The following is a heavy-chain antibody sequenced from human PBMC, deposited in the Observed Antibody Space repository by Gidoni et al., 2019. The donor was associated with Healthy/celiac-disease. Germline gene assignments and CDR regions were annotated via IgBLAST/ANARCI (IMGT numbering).Heavy chain of an antibody. D-gene: IGHD2-2*01. V-gene: IGHV3-21*01. J-gene: IGHJ4*02. Sequence: EVQLVESGGGLVKPGGSLRLSCAASGFTFSSYSMNWVRQAPGKGLEWVSSISSSSSYIYYADSVKGRFTISRDNAKNSLYLQMNSLRAEDTSVYYCARDYVVPAAFDYWGQGTLVTVSS. CDR3: ARDYVVPAAFDY. CDR2: ISSSSSYI. CDR1: GFTFSSYS.